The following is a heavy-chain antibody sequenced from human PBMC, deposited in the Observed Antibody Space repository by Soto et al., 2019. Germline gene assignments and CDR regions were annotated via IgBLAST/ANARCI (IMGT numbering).Heavy chain of an antibody. CDR3: GRGLPSIADSGAFDI. D-gene: IGHD6-6*01. J-gene: IGHJ3*02. Sequence: QVQLRDSGPGLVKPSETLSLTCTVSGGSVSSGSYYWSWIRQPPGKGLEWIGYTYYSGSTNYNPSLKSRVTISVDTSKNQFSLKLSSVTAADTAVYYCGRGLPSIADSGAFDIWGQGTMVTVSS. V-gene: IGHV4-61*01. CDR1: GGSVSSGSYY. CDR2: TYYSGST.